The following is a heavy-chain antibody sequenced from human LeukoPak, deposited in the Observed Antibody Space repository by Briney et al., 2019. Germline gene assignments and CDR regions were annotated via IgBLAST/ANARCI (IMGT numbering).Heavy chain of an antibody. CDR1: GGSISSYY. Sequence: SETLSLTCTVSGGSISSYYWSWIRQPPGKGLEWIGCIYYSGSTNYNPSLKSRVTISVDTSKNQFSLKLSSVTAADTAVYYCAAYTYCGGDCYSSWFDPWGQGTLVTVSS. CDR2: IYYSGST. V-gene: IGHV4-59*01. J-gene: IGHJ5*02. D-gene: IGHD2-21*02. CDR3: AAYTYCGGDCYSSWFDP.